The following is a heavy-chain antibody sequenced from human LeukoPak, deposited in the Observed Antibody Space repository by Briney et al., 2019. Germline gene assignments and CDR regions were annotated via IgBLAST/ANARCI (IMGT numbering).Heavy chain of an antibody. CDR2: INPNSGGT. D-gene: IGHD2-21*01. V-gene: IGHV1-2*02. Sequence: ASVKVSCKASGYTFTGYHMHWVRQAPGQGLEWMGWINPNSGGTEYSQKFQGRVTMTRDTSTSTAYMELSRLTSDDTAVYYCARDREYCGGGCYSFRGRWFGPWGQGTLVTVSS. CDR3: ARDREYCGGGCYSFRGRWFGP. J-gene: IGHJ5*02. CDR1: GYTFTGYH.